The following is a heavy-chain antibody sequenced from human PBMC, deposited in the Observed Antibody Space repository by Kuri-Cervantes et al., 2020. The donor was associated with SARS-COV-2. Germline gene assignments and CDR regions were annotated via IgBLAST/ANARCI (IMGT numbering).Heavy chain of an antibody. CDR1: GGTFSSYA. Sequence: SVKVSCKASGGTFSSYAISWVRQAPGQGLEWMGGIIPIFGTANYAQKFQGRVTITADESTSTAYMELRSLRSDDTAVYYCARDSTDYGDYKNTFDIWGQGKMV. D-gene: IGHD4-17*01. CDR2: IIPIFGTA. J-gene: IGHJ3*02. CDR3: ARDSTDYGDYKNTFDI. V-gene: IGHV1-69*13.